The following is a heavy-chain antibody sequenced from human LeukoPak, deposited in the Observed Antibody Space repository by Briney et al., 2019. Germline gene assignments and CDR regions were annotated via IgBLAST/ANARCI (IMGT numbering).Heavy chain of an antibody. CDR3: ARDRRWEPLGD. D-gene: IGHD4-23*01. CDR1: GYTFSSYD. J-gene: IGHJ4*02. V-gene: IGHV1-8*03. Sequence: ASVKVSCKASGYTFSSYDINWVRQATGQGLEWMGWMNPNSGNTGYAQKFQGRVTITRNTSISTAYMELSSLRSDDTAVYYCARDRRWEPLGDWGQGTLVTVSS. CDR2: MNPNSGNT.